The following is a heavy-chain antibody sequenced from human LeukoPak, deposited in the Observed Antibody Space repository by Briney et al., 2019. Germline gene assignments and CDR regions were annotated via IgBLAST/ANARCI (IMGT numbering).Heavy chain of an antibody. V-gene: IGHV4-39*07. Sequence: SETLSLTCTVSGGSISSSSYYWGWIRQPPGKGLEWIGSIYYSGSTYYNPSLKSRVTISVDTSKNQFSLQLSSVTAADTAVYYCARRPRKWELLHYFDYWGQGTLVTVSS. CDR3: ARRPRKWELLHYFDY. D-gene: IGHD1-26*01. CDR1: GGSISSSSYY. CDR2: IYYSGST. J-gene: IGHJ4*02.